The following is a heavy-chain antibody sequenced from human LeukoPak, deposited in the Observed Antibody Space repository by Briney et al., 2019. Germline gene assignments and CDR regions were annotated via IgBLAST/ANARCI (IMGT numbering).Heavy chain of an antibody. V-gene: IGHV1-2*02. D-gene: IGHD3-22*01. J-gene: IGHJ4*02. CDR2: INPNSGGT. Sequence: ASVKVSCKASGYTFTCYYMHWVRQAPGQGLEWMGWINPNSGGTNYAQKFQGRVTMTRDTSISTAYMELSRLRSDDTAVYYCARAGDYYDSSGYYSYWGQGTLVTVSS. CDR3: ARAGDYYDSSGYYSY. CDR1: GYTFTCYY.